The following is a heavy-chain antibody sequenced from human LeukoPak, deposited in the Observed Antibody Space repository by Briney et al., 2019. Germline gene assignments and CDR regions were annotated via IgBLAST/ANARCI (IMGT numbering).Heavy chain of an antibody. CDR2: ISGSGTDI. D-gene: IGHD3-10*01. J-gene: IGHJ4*02. Sequence: GGSLRLSCEASGFTFSDYYMTWMRQAPGKGLEWVSYISGSGTDILYADSVKGRFTMSRDNAKNSLYLQMNSLRTEDTAVYYCTRDPRVLDYWGQGTLVTVSS. CDR3: TRDPRVLDY. V-gene: IGHV3-11*04. CDR1: GFTFSDYY.